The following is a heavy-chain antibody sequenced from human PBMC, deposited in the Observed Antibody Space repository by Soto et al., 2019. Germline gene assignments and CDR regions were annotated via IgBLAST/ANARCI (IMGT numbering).Heavy chain of an antibody. D-gene: IGHD3-10*01. Sequence: PGGSLRLSCAVSGFTFSNYGMHWVRQAPGKGLEWVTFIWYDGSNKYYAAPVKGRFTISRDTSKNTLYLQMNSLRAEDTAVYYCARDYYGSGSSPYFDYWGQGTLVTVSS. V-gene: IGHV3-33*01. CDR1: GFTFSNYG. CDR2: IWYDGSNK. CDR3: ARDYYGSGSSPYFDY. J-gene: IGHJ4*02.